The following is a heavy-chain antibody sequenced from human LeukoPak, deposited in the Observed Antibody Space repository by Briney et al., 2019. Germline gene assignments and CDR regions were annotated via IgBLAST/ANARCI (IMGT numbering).Heavy chain of an antibody. CDR1: GLTFDDYA. Sequence: PGGSLRLSCAASGLTFDDYAMHWVRHAPGKGLEWVSGISWNSGSIVYADSVKGRFTISRDNAKNSLYLQMNSLRAEDTALYYCARAHGAYSSLNNWFDPWGQGTLVTVSS. D-gene: IGHD6-6*01. J-gene: IGHJ5*02. V-gene: IGHV3-9*01. CDR2: ISWNSGSI. CDR3: ARAHGAYSSLNNWFDP.